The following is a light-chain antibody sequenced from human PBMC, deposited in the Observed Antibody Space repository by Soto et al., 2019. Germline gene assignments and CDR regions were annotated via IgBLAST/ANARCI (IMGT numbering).Light chain of an antibody. Sequence: DIQMTQSPSSLSASVGDRVTITCRASQNINRHLNWYQERPGKAPKLLISGASSLQSGVPSRFSGSGSGKDFTLTISPLESEDFATYYCQQSDKVPQTFGGGTKIEIK. CDR2: GAS. V-gene: IGKV1-39*01. CDR3: QQSDKVPQT. CDR1: QNINRH. J-gene: IGKJ4*01.